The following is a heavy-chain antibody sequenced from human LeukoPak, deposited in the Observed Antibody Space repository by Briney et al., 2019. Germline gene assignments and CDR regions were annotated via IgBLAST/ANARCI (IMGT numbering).Heavy chain of an antibody. D-gene: IGHD6-13*01. J-gene: IGHJ4*02. CDR2: MFHSGTP. CDR1: GGSITTYY. Sequence: PSETLSLTCTVSGGSITTYYWSWIRQPPGKGLEWIAYMFHSGTPRYNPSLKSRVTMSADTSKNQFSLHLRSTTAADTAVYYCARRRGWKQQLVYFDYWGQGTLATVSS. V-gene: IGHV4-59*08. CDR3: ARRRGWKQQLVYFDY.